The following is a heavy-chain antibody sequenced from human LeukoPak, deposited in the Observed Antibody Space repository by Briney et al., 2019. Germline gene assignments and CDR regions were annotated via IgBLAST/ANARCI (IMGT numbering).Heavy chain of an antibody. V-gene: IGHV4-30-4*01. J-gene: IGHJ6*02. CDR3: ARDRPSKEYYDFWSGYPERNYYYYGMDA. CDR2: IYYSGST. Sequence: SETLSLTCTVSGGSISSGDYYWSWIRQPPGKGLEWIGYIYYSGSTYYNPSLKSRVTISVDTSKNQFSLKLSSVTAADTAVYYCARDRPSKEYYDFWSGYPERNYYYYGMDAWGQGTTVTVSS. CDR1: GGSISSGDYY. D-gene: IGHD3-3*01.